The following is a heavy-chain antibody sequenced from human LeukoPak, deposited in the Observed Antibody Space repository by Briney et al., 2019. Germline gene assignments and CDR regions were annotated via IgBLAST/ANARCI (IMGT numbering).Heavy chain of an antibody. CDR2: INQDGSVK. J-gene: IGHJ6*03. Sequence: GGSLRLSCSASGFIFSNFYMSWIRHTPGTGLEWVANINQDGSVKTYVDSVRGRFTISRDNAKSSVYLQMNSLRGEDTAVYYCVRDYNYMDVWGQGTTVTVSS. CDR3: VRDYNYMDV. V-gene: IGHV3-7*01. CDR1: GFIFSNFY.